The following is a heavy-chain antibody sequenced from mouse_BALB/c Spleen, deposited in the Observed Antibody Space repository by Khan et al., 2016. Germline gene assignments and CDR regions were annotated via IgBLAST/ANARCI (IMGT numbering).Heavy chain of an antibody. V-gene: IGHV5-6-5*01. Sequence: EVQLVESGGGLVKPGESLKLSCAASGFTFRNYAMSWVRQTPQKRLEWVASISTGVNTYYADSVKGRFTISRDNARNILYLQMSNLRSEDTAMFYCTREDHGNYGDYFDNWDRGTSRSVSS. CDR2: ISTGVNT. CDR3: TREDHGNYGDYFDN. J-gene: IGHJ2*03. CDR1: GFTFRNYA. D-gene: IGHD2-1*01.